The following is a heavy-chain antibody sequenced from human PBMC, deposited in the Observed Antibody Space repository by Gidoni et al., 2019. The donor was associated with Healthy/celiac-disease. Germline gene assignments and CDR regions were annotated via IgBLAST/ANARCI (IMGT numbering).Heavy chain of an antibody. V-gene: IGHV4-39*01. D-gene: IGHD6-19*01. CDR2: IYYSGST. CDR3: ARMQWLVLDY. CDR1: GRSISSSSYY. Sequence: QLQLQESGPGLVKPPEPLSLTCTVPGRSISSSSYYWGWIRQPPGKGLEWIGSIYYSGSTYFNPSLKSRVTISVDTSKNQFSLKLSSVTAADTAVYYCARMQWLVLDYWGQGTLVTVSS. J-gene: IGHJ4*02.